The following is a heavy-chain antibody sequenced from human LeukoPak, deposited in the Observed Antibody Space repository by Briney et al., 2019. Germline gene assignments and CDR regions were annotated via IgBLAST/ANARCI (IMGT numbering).Heavy chain of an antibody. V-gene: IGHV4-59*01. D-gene: IGHD6-13*01. CDR3: ARANTISWSSWYGRYFDY. CDR2: IYYSGST. J-gene: IGHJ4*02. CDR1: GGSISSYY. Sequence: SETLSLTCTVSGGSISSYYWSWIRQPPGKGLEWIGYIYYSGSTNYNPSLKSRVTISVDTSKNQFSLKLSSVTAADTAVYYCARANTISWSSWYGRYFDYWGQGTLVTVSS.